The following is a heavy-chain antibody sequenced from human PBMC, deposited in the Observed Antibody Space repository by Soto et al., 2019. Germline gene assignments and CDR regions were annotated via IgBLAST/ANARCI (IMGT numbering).Heavy chain of an antibody. CDR2: INPSGGST. CDR1: GYTFTSYY. D-gene: IGHD2-8*01. CDR3: AREFHATPRAYYFDY. J-gene: IGHJ4*02. V-gene: IGHV1-46*01. Sequence: QVQLVQSGAEVKKPGASVKVSCKASGYTFTSYYMHWVRQAPGQGLEWMGIINPSGGSTSYAQKFQGRVTMTRDTSTSTVYMELSSLRSEDTAVYYCAREFHATPRAYYFDYWGQGTLVTVSS.